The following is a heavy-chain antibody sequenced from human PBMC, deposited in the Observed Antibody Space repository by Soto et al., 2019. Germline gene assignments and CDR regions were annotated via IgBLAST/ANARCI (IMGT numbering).Heavy chain of an antibody. V-gene: IGHV3-33*01. D-gene: IGHD6-13*01. J-gene: IGHJ5*02. CDR2: IWYDGSNK. Sequence: QPGGSLRLSCAASGFTFSSYGMHWVRQAPGKGLEWVAVIWYDGSNKYYADSVKGRFTISRDNSKNTLYLQMNSLRAEDTAVYYCAREHSSSWYPYNWFDPWGQGTLVTVSS. CDR1: GFTFSSYG. CDR3: AREHSSSWYPYNWFDP.